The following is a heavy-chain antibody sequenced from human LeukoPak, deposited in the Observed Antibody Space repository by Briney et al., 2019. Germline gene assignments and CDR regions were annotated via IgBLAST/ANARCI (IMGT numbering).Heavy chain of an antibody. CDR3: ASGPGIAATPAFDI. D-gene: IGHD6-13*01. J-gene: IGHJ3*02. Sequence: SETLSLTCAVYGGSFSGYYWSWIRQPPGKGLEWIGEINHSGSTNYNPSLKSRVTISVDTSKNQFSLKLSSVTAADTAVYYCASGPGIAATPAFDIWGQGTMVTVSS. CDR1: GGSFSGYY. V-gene: IGHV4-34*01. CDR2: INHSGST.